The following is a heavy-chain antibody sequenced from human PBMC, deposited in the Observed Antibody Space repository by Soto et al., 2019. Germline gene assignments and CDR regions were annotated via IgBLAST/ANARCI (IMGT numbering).Heavy chain of an antibody. V-gene: IGHV3-30*18. D-gene: IGHD3-22*01. J-gene: IGHJ5*02. CDR3: TKDLVTYYYDSSGPWGWFDP. CDR1: GFTFSSYG. Sequence: QVQLVESGGGVDQPGRSLRLSCAASGFTFSSYGMHWVRQAPGKGLEWVAVISYDGSNKYYADSVKGRFTISRDNSKNTLYLQMNSLRAEDTAVYYCTKDLVTYYYDSSGPWGWFDPWGQGTLVTVSS. CDR2: ISYDGSNK.